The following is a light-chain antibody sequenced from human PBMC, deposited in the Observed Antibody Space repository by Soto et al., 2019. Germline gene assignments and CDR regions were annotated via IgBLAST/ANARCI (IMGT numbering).Light chain of an antibody. J-gene: IGKJ1*01. CDR3: QQSYTIPRT. CDR2: GAS. Sequence: EVVVTLSPGTLSFAPGDRATLSCRASQSVSSSYLAWYQQKPGQAPRLLIYGASSRATGIPDRFSGSGSGTDFTLTISSLQPEDFATYYCQQSYTIPRTFGQGTKVDIK. CDR1: QSVSSSY. V-gene: IGKV3-20*01.